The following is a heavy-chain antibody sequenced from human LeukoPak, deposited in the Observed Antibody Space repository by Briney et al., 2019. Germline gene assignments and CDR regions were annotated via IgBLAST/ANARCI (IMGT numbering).Heavy chain of an antibody. CDR1: GGSFSGYF. V-gene: IGHV4-34*01. Sequence: SETLSLTCTVYGGSFSGYFWSWIRQPPGKGLEWIGEINHSGNTNYNPSLTSRVTISVDTSKNQFSLRLSSLTAADTAVYYCARDSGGSSGYYPGIWGQGTLVTVSS. CDR2: INHSGNT. J-gene: IGHJ4*02. CDR3: ARDSGGSSGYYPGI. D-gene: IGHD3-22*01.